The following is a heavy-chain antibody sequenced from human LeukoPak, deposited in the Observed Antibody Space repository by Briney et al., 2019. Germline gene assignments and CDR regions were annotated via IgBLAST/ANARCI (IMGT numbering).Heavy chain of an antibody. D-gene: IGHD6-13*01. V-gene: IGHV4-4*02. CDR2: IYHTGST. CDR3: ARELLAAAGMYYYYYYMDV. J-gene: IGHJ6*03. Sequence: SETLSLTCSVSGDSISSRNWWTWVRQTPEKGLEWIGEIYHTGSTNYNPSVESRVTISIDKSKNQFSLKLSSVTAADTAVYYCARELLAAAGMYYYYYYMDVWGKGTTVTISS. CDR1: GDSISSRNW.